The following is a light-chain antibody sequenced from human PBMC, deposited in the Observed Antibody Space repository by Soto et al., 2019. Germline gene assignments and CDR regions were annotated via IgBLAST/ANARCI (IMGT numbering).Light chain of an antibody. CDR1: QSVLYSSNNKNY. CDR3: LQYYNFSWT. Sequence: DIVMTQSPDSLAVSLGERATINCKSSQSVLYSSNNKNYLAWYQQKPGEAPKLLIFAASNLQSGVPSRFSGSGSVTDFTLAITGLQPEDFATYYCLQYYNFSWTFGQGTKVDIK. CDR2: AAS. J-gene: IGKJ1*01. V-gene: IGKV4-1*01.